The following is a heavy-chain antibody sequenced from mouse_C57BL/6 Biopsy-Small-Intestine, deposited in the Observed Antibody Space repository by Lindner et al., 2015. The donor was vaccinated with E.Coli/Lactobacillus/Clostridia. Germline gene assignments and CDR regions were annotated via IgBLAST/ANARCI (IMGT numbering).Heavy chain of an antibody. D-gene: IGHD2-3*01. Sequence: VQLQESGPELVKPGASVKISCKASGCVFSNSWMNWVKKRPGKGLEWIGRIYPGDGDTNYSGKFKGKATLTADKSSSTAYMQLSSLTPEDSAVYFCTRWFLSYYTLDYWGQGTSVTVPS. V-gene: IGHV1-82*01. CDR3: TRWFLSYYTLDY. CDR2: IYPGDGDT. CDR1: GCVFSNSW. J-gene: IGHJ4*01.